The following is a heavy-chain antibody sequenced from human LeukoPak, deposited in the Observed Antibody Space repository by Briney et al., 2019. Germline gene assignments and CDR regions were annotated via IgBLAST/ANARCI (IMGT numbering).Heavy chain of an antibody. D-gene: IGHD3-10*01. CDR2: ISGSGGST. V-gene: IGHV3-23*01. J-gene: IGHJ4*02. CDR3: AKDRSGSGTYYPDY. Sequence: GGSLRLSCAASGFTFSSYAMTWVRQAPGKGLEWVSAISGSGGSTYYADSVKGRFTISRDNSKNTLYLQMNSLIAEDTAVYYCAKDRSGSGTYYPDYWGQGTLVTVSS. CDR1: GFTFSSYA.